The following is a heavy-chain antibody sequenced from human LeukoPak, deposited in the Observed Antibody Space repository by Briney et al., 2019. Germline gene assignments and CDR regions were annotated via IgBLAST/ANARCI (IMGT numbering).Heavy chain of an antibody. D-gene: IGHD2/OR15-2a*01. J-gene: IGHJ6*03. V-gene: IGHV4-39*01. Sequence: PSETLSLTCSVSGVSISSGSYYWGWIRQPPGMGLEWIGIIYHNGNTNYNPSLKSRVTISADTSRNQFSLRMDSVTAADTAVYYCARLWDSTGLYFYYYTDVWGEGTTVTASS. CDR3: ARLWDSTGLYFYYYTDV. CDR1: GVSISSGSYY. CDR2: IYHNGNT.